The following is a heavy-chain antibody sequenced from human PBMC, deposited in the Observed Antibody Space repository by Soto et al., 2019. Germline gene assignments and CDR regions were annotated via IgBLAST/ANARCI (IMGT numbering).Heavy chain of an antibody. CDR2: IIPILGIA. V-gene: IGHV1-69*08. D-gene: IGHD3-9*01. CDR3: ARDWAAPPLRYFDWLPSP. J-gene: IGHJ5*02. CDR1: GDTFSSYT. Sequence: QVQLVQSGAEVKKPGSSVKVSCKASGDTFSSYTISWVRQAPGQGLEWMGRIIPILGIANYAQKFQGRVTITADKSTSTAYMELSSLRSEDTAVYYCARDWAAPPLRYFDWLPSPWGQGTLVTVSS.